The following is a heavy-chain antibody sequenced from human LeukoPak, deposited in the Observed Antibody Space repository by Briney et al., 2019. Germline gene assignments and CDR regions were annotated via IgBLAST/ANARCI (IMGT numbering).Heavy chain of an antibody. J-gene: IGHJ4*02. D-gene: IGHD3-9*01. V-gene: IGHV7-4-1*02. CDR1: GYTFTSYA. CDR3: ARTDYDILTGYSWGLDY. CDR2: IDTNTGNP. Sequence: ASVKVSCKASGYTFTSYAMNWVRQAPGQGLEWMGWIDTNTGNPTYAQGFTGRFVFSLDTSVSTAYLQISSLKAEDTAVYYCARTDYDILTGYSWGLDYWGQGTLVTVSS.